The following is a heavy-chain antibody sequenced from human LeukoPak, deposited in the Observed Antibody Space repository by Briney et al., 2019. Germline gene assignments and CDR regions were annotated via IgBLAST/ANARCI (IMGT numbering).Heavy chain of an antibody. V-gene: IGHV1-18*01. CDR2: ISAYSGNT. Sequence: ASVKVSCKASGYTFTSYGISWVRQAPGQGLEWMGWISAYSGNTNYAQKLQGRVTVTTDTSTSTAYMELRSLRSDDTAVYYCARGPADSELMFFDIWGQGTMVTVSS. D-gene: IGHD1-26*01. CDR3: ARGPADSELMFFDI. CDR1: GYTFTSYG. J-gene: IGHJ3*02.